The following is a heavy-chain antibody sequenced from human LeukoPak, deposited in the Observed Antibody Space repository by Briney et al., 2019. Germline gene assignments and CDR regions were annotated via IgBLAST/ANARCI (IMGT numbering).Heavy chain of an antibody. Sequence: SETLSLTCTVSGGSISSYYWSWIRQPPGKGLEWIGYIYYSGSTNYNPSLKSRVTIPVDTSKNQFSLKLSSVTAADTAVYYCAGAIAVAGIPSWGQGTLVTVSS. CDR1: GGSISSYY. CDR2: IYYSGST. D-gene: IGHD6-19*01. J-gene: IGHJ5*02. CDR3: AGAIAVAGIPS. V-gene: IGHV4-59*01.